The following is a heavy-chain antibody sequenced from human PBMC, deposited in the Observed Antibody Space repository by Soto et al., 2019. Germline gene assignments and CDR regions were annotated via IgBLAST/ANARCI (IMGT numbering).Heavy chain of an antibody. V-gene: IGHV4-34*01. CDR3: ARGPPPRRDGYNLVGWRKPYYFDY. CDR1: SGSFSGYY. J-gene: IGHJ4*02. CDR2: VNNSGST. Sequence: RSETLSLTCAVYSGSFSGYYWGWIRQPPGKGLEWIGEVNNSGSTNYNPTLKSRVTRSVDTSKNQFSLKLSSGTAADPAVYYCARGPPPRRDGYNLVGWRKPYYFDYWGQGTLVPVSS. D-gene: IGHD5-12*01.